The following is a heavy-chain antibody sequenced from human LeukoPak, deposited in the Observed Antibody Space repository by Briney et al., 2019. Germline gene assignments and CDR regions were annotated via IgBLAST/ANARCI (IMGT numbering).Heavy chain of an antibody. CDR2: IWHDGSVE. J-gene: IGHJ6*03. CDR3: AKEGDQFRGYLDA. Sequence: GRSLRLSCTASGFMFSRLGMQWVRQAPGEGLEWVAMIWHDGSVEEYADSVKGRFTISRDNSQNTLYLQMSSLRDDDTAVYYCAKEGDQFRGYLDAWGKGTTVTVSS. D-gene: IGHD3-16*01. V-gene: IGHV3-33*06. CDR1: GFMFSRLG.